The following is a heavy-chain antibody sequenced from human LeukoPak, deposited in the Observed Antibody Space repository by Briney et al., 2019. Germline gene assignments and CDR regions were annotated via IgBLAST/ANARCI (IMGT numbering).Heavy chain of an antibody. Sequence: PGGSLRLSCAASGFTFSSYGMHWVRQAPGKGLAWVAFIRDDGSNKYYADSVKGRFTISRDNSMNTLYLQMNSLRAEDTAVYYCAKEMDTVVTRDYFDYWGQGTLVTVSS. CDR2: IRDDGSNK. D-gene: IGHD4-23*01. J-gene: IGHJ4*02. CDR3: AKEMDTVVTRDYFDY. CDR1: GFTFSSYG. V-gene: IGHV3-30*02.